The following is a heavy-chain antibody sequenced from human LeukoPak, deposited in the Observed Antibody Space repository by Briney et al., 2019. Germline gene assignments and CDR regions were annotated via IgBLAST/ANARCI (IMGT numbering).Heavy chain of an antibody. CDR2: IIPIFGRA. CDR3: ASIRLHSSSWCGPFDY. Sequence: ASVKVSCKASGGTFSTYVISWVRQAPGQGLEWMGGIIPIFGRANYAQKFQGRVTIAADESTSAAYLELNSLRSEDTAVFYCASIRLHSSSWCGPFDYWGQGTLVTVSS. CDR1: GGTFSTYV. V-gene: IGHV1-69*13. D-gene: IGHD6-13*01. J-gene: IGHJ4*02.